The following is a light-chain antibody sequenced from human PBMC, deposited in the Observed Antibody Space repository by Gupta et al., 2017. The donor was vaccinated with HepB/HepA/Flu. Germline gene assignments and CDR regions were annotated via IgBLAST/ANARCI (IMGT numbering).Light chain of an antibody. CDR1: QSLLHRSGYNY. CDR2: MGY. V-gene: IGKV2-28*01. CDR3: RQSLQTLIT. Sequence: DIVMTHSPLSLPVTPGEPASISCRSNQSLLHRSGYNYLNWYLQKPGQSPQLLIYMGYSRAYGVPDRFSGSGSGTDFTLEISRGEAEDVGVYSCRQSLQTLITIGQGTLMEIK. J-gene: IGKJ5*01.